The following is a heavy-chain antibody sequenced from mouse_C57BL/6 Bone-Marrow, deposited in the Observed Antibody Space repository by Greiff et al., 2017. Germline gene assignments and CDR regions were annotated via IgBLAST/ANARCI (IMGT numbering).Heavy chain of an antibody. CDR2: IDPSDSYT. V-gene: IGHV1-50*01. CDR3: AREYYGSFDY. J-gene: IGHJ2*01. CDR1: GYTFTSYW. Sequence: VQLQQSGAELVKPGASVKLSCKASGYTFTSYWMQWVKQRPGQGLEWIGEIDPSDSYTNYNQKFKGKATLTVDTSSSTAYMQLSSLTSEDSAVYYCAREYYGSFDYWGQGTTLTVSS. D-gene: IGHD1-1*01.